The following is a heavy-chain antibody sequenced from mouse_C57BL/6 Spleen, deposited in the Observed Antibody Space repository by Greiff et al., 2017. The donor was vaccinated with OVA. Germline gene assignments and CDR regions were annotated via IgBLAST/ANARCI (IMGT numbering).Heavy chain of an antibody. CDR2: ISYDGSN. CDR3: ARRYDYGGAY. J-gene: IGHJ3*01. V-gene: IGHV3-6*01. Sequence: EVQLVESGPGLVKPSQSLSLTCSVTGYSITSGYYWNWIRQFPGNKLEWMGYISYDGSNNYNPSLKNRISITRDTSKNQFFLKLNSVTTEDTATYYCARRYDYGGAYWGQGTLVTVSA. D-gene: IGHD2-4*01. CDR1: GYSITSGYY.